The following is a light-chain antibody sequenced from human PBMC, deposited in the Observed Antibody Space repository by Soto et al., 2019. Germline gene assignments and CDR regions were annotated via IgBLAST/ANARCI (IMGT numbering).Light chain of an antibody. Sequence: VIAKSPATLAVSHGERATLSCTASQSVSSSYVAWYQHRPGLAPRLLIHDAWSRATGIPDRFSGTKSGTDFTLTIRRLEHEDAAVYFCQQYGSSPITFGQGTRLEIK. CDR1: QSVSSSY. V-gene: IGKV3D-20*01. CDR3: QQYGSSPIT. J-gene: IGKJ5*01. CDR2: DAW.